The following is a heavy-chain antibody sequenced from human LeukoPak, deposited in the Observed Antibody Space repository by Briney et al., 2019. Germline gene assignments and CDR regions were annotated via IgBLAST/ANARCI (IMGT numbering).Heavy chain of an antibody. Sequence: GGSLRLSCAASGFTFSSYWMSWVRQAPGKGLEWVANIKQEGSEKYYVDSVKGRFTISRDNAKNSLYLQMNSLRAEDTAVYYCAREMGSSGWYPGWPIDYWGQGTLVTVSS. V-gene: IGHV3-7*01. J-gene: IGHJ4*02. CDR3: AREMGSSGWYPGWPIDY. CDR1: GFTFSSYW. D-gene: IGHD6-19*01. CDR2: IKQEGSEK.